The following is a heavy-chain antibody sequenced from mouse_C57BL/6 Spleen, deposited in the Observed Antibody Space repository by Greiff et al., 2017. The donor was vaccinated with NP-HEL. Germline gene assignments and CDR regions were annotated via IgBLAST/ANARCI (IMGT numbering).Heavy chain of an antibody. J-gene: IGHJ1*03. CDR1: GYAFSSSW. Sequence: VQLQQSGPELVKPGASVKISCKASGYAFSSSWMNWVKQRPGKGLEWIGRIYPGDGDTNYNGKFKGKATLTADKSSSTAYMQLSSLTSEDSAVYFCAISSYGYFDVWGTGTTVTVSS. D-gene: IGHD1-1*01. CDR2: IYPGDGDT. V-gene: IGHV1-82*01. CDR3: AISSYGYFDV.